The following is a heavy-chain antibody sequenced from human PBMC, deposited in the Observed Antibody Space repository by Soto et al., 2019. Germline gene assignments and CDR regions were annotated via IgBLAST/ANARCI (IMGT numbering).Heavy chain of an antibody. CDR2: ISYDGSNK. CDR3: AKDKGARQWLVGYGMDV. D-gene: IGHD6-19*01. J-gene: IGHJ6*02. Sequence: GGSLRLSCAASGFTFSSYGMHWVRQAPGKGLEWVAVISYDGSNKYYADSVKGRFTISRDNSKNTLYLQMNSLRAEDTAVYYCAKDKGARQWLVGYGMDVWGQGTTVTVSS. CDR1: GFTFSSYG. V-gene: IGHV3-30*18.